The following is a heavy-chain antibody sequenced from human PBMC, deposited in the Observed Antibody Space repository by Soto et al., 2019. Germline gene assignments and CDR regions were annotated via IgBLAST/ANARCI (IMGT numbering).Heavy chain of an antibody. CDR3: ARDVGSGPSADIVVVPAAKRYYYYMDV. J-gene: IGHJ6*03. Sequence: ASVKVSCKASGYTFTSYGISWVRQAPGQGLEWMGWISAYNGNTNYAQKLQGRVTMTTDTSTSTAYMELRSLRSDDTAVYYCARDVGSGPSADIVVVPAAKRYYYYMDVWGKGTTVTV. D-gene: IGHD2-2*01. CDR1: GYTFTSYG. V-gene: IGHV1-18*01. CDR2: ISAYNGNT.